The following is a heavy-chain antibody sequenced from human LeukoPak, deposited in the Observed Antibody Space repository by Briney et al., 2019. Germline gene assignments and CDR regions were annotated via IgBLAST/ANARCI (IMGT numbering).Heavy chain of an antibody. Sequence: GSLRLSCAASGFTFSSYWMHWVRQAPGNGLVWVSRITSDGSGANYADSVKGRFTISRDNAKNTLYLQMNSLRAEDTAVYYCACATVGVPSALPYWGQGALVTVSS. CDR2: ITSDGSGA. V-gene: IGHV3-74*01. CDR3: ACATVGVPSALPY. CDR1: GFTFSSYW. D-gene: IGHD1-26*01. J-gene: IGHJ4*02.